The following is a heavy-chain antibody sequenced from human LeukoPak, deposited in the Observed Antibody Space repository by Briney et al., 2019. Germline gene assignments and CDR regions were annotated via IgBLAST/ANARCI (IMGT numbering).Heavy chain of an antibody. Sequence: GGSLRLSCAASGFTFNSYAMSWVRQAPGKGLEWVSANSSSGGTTYYADSVKGRFTISRDNSNNTLYLEMNSLRAEDTAVYYCAKFPIAATGTDYYFDYWGQGTLVTVSS. CDR1: GFTFNSYA. D-gene: IGHD6-13*01. CDR3: AKFPIAATGTDYYFDY. J-gene: IGHJ4*02. CDR2: NSSSGGTT. V-gene: IGHV3-23*01.